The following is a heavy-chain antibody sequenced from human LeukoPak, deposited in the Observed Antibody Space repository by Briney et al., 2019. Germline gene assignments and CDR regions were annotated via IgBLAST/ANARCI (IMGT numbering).Heavy chain of an antibody. D-gene: IGHD6-6*01. J-gene: IGHJ3*02. CDR2: INTNTGNP. CDR3: ARDPRKVASHAFDI. Sequence: GASVKVSCKASGYTFTSYAMNWVRQAPGQGLEWMGWINTNTGNPTYAQGFTGRFVFSLDTSVSTAYLQISSLKAEDTAVYYCARDPRKVASHAFDIWGQGTMVTVSS. CDR1: GYTFTSYA. V-gene: IGHV7-4-1*02.